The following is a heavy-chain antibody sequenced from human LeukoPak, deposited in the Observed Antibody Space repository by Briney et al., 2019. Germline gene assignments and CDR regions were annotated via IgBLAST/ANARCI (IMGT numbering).Heavy chain of an antibody. J-gene: IGHJ5*02. D-gene: IGHD5-18*01. V-gene: IGHV1-18*01. CDR2: ISAYNGNT. CDR3: ARTTRYSYGPNWFDP. Sequence: GASVKVSCKASGYTFTSYGISWVRQAPGQGLEWMGWISAYNGNTNYAQKLQGRVTMTTDTSTSTAYMELRSLRSDDTAVYYCARTTRYSYGPNWFDPWGQGTLVTVSS. CDR1: GYTFTSYG.